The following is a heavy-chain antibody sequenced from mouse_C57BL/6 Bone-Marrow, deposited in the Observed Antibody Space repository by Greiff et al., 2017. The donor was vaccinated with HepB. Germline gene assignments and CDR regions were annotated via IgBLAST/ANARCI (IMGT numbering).Heavy chain of an antibody. D-gene: IGHD3-3*01. Sequence: EVQLQESGPGLVKPSQSLSLTCSVTGYSITSGYYWNWIRQFPGNQLEWMGYISDDGSNNYNPSLKNRISITRDTSKNQFFLKLNSVTTEDTATYYCARLGTAYWGQGTLVTVSA. CDR2: ISDDGSN. CDR1: GYSITSGYY. J-gene: IGHJ3*01. V-gene: IGHV3-6*01. CDR3: ARLGTAY.